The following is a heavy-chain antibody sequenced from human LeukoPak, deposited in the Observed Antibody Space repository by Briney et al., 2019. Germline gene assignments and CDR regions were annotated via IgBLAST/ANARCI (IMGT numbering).Heavy chain of an antibody. V-gene: IGHV3-23*01. CDR3: ARDRFMVRGVMVGTFDL. Sequence: GGSLRLSCAASGFLFRSYGMSWVRQAPGKGLEWVSGISDSGGSRFYADSVKGRFTISRDNSKNTMYLQMNSLRAEDTAVYYCARDRFMVRGVMVGTFDLWGQGTMVTVSS. CDR1: GFLFRSYG. CDR2: ISDSGGSR. J-gene: IGHJ3*01. D-gene: IGHD3-10*01.